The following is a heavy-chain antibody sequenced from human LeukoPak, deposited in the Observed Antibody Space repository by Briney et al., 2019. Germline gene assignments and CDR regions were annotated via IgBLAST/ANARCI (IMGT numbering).Heavy chain of an antibody. CDR2: INPNSGGT. Sequence: ASVKVSCKASGYTFTGYYMHWVRQAPGQGLEWMGWINPNSGGTNYAQKFQGRVTMTRDTSISTAYMELSRLRSDDTAVYYCARVSRDKVGATSEFDYWGQGTLVTVSS. D-gene: IGHD1-26*01. CDR3: ARVSRDKVGATSEFDY. J-gene: IGHJ4*02. CDR1: GYTFTGYY. V-gene: IGHV1-2*02.